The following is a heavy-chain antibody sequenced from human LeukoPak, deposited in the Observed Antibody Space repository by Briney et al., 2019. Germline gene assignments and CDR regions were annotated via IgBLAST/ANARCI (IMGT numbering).Heavy chain of an antibody. Sequence: GGSLRLSCAASGFTVSSNYMSWVRQAPGKGLEWVSVIYSGGSTYYADSVKGRFTISRDNSKNTLYLQMNSPRAEDTAVYYCARDLGGRNYFDYWGQGTLVTVSS. CDR1: GFTVSSNY. CDR2: IYSGGST. V-gene: IGHV3-53*01. J-gene: IGHJ4*02. D-gene: IGHD2-15*01. CDR3: ARDLGGRNYFDY.